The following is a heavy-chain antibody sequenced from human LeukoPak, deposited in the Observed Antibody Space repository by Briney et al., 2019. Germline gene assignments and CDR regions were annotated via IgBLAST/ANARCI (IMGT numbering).Heavy chain of an antibody. D-gene: IGHD5-12*01. J-gene: IGHJ5*02. CDR1: GYTFTGYY. CDR2: IIPIFGTA. V-gene: IGHV1-69*13. CDR3: ATLWLRLPRYNWFDP. Sequence: SVKVSCKASGYTFTGYYMHWVRQAPGQGLEWMGGIIPIFGTANYAQKFQGRVTITADESTSTAYMELSSLRSEDTAVYYCATLWLRLPRYNWFDPWGQGTLVTVSS.